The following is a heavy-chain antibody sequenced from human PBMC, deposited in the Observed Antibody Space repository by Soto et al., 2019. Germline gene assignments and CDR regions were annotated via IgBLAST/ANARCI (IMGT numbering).Heavy chain of an antibody. Sequence: GGSLRLSCAASGFTFSNYAMSWVRQAPGKGLEWVSGISGSSTIYYADSVKGRFTISRDNAKNSLYLQMNSLRAEDTAVYYCARDRRITIFGDYYYYYDMDVWGQGTTVTVSS. V-gene: IGHV3-48*04. D-gene: IGHD3-3*01. CDR3: ARDRRITIFGDYYYYYDMDV. J-gene: IGHJ6*02. CDR1: GFTFSNYA. CDR2: ISGSSTI.